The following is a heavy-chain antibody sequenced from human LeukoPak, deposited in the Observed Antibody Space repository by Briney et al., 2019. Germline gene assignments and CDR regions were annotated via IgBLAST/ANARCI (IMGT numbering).Heavy chain of an antibody. CDR3: AKDQGSGLGGYSWGYFDY. CDR1: GFTFSSSD. D-gene: IGHD3-10*01. Sequence: GGSLRLSCAASGFTFSSSDMNWVRQAPGKGLEWVSGISSSGGSTVYADSVKGRFTISRDNFRNTVFLQMNSLRAEDTAVYYCAKDQGSGLGGYSWGYFDYWGQGTLVTVSS. CDR2: ISSSGGST. J-gene: IGHJ4*02. V-gene: IGHV3-23*01.